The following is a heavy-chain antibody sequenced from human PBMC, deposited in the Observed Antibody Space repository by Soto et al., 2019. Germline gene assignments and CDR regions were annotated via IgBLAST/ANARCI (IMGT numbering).Heavy chain of an antibody. CDR3: ASEPAETFGYCSSPSCYSIDY. V-gene: IGHV3-48*01. CDR2: ISSSSSTI. D-gene: IGHD2-2*01. J-gene: IGHJ4*02. CDR1: GFTFSSYS. Sequence: EVQLVESGGGLVQPGGSLRLSCAASGFTFSSYSMNWVRQAPGKGLEWVSYISSSSSTIYYADSVKGRFTISRDNAKNALYLQMNSLRAEDTAVYYCASEPAETFGYCSSPSCYSIDYWGQGTLVTVSS.